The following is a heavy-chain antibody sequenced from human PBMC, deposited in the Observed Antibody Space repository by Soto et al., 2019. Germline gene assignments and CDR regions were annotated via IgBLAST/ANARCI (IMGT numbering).Heavy chain of an antibody. CDR3: ARALAYCGGDCYSLSQYYFDY. CDR1: GGSISSGGYY. Sequence: SETLSLTCTVSGGSISSGGYYWSWIRQHPGKGLEWIGYIYYSGSTYYNPSLKSRVTISVDTSKNQFSLKLSSVTAADTAVYYCARALAYCGGDCYSLSQYYFDYWGQGTLVTVSS. CDR2: IYYSGST. V-gene: IGHV4-31*03. D-gene: IGHD2-21*02. J-gene: IGHJ4*02.